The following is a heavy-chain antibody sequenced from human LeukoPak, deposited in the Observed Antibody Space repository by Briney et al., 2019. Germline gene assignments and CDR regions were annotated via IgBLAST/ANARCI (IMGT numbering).Heavy chain of an antibody. V-gene: IGHV3-23*01. Sequence: SGGSLRLSCAASGFTFSTFAMIWVRQPPGKGLEWVSSIFPSGGEIHYADSVRGRFTISRDNSKSTLSLQMNGLRAEDTAVYYCAREGRYGDCFDYWGQGTLVTVSS. J-gene: IGHJ4*02. CDR1: GFTFSTFA. D-gene: IGHD4-17*01. CDR2: IFPSGGEI. CDR3: AREGRYGDCFDY.